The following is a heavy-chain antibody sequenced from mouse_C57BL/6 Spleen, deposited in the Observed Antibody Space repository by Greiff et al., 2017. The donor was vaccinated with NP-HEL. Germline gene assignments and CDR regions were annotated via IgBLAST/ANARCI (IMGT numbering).Heavy chain of an antibody. V-gene: IGHV1-18*01. CDR1: GYTFTDYN. Sequence: EVQLQQSGPELVKPGASVKIPCKASGYTFTDYNMDWVKQSHGKSLEWIGDINPNNGGTIYNQKFKGKATLTVDKSSSTAYMELRSLTSEDTAVYYCARSSLYYDYDWFAYWGQGTLVTVSA. D-gene: IGHD2-4*01. CDR2: INPNNGGT. J-gene: IGHJ3*01. CDR3: ARSSLYYDYDWFAY.